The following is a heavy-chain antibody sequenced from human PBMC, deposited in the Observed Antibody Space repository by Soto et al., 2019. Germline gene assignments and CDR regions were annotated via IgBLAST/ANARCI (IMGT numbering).Heavy chain of an antibody. J-gene: IGHJ4*02. V-gene: IGHV3-23*01. CDR2: LSGSGGTT. CDR3: AKQRAGYGSGSDTFYFDF. D-gene: IGHD3-10*01. Sequence: GGSLRLSCSTSGFTFSTYAMNWVRQAPGKGLEWVSALSGSGGTTYYADSVRGRFTIFRDNSKNTLFLQMSSLRAEDTALYYCAKQRAGYGSGSDTFYFDFWGQGTLVTVSS. CDR1: GFTFSTYA.